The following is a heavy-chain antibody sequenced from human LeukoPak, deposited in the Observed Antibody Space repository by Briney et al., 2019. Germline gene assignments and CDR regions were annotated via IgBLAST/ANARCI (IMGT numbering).Heavy chain of an antibody. CDR3: ARGRYYDFWSGYYPRSYFDY. V-gene: IGHV4-34*01. J-gene: IGHJ4*02. D-gene: IGHD3-3*01. CDR2: INHSGST. CDR1: GGSFSGYY. Sequence: SETLSLTCAVYGGSFSGYYWSWLRQPPGKGLEWIGEINHSGSTNYTPSLKSRVTISVDTSKNQFSLKLSSVTAADTAVYYCARGRYYDFWSGYYPRSYFDYWGQGTLVTVSS.